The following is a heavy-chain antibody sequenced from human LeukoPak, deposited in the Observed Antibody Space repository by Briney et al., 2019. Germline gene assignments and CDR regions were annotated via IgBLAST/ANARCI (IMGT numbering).Heavy chain of an antibody. Sequence: GGSLTLPCAASRFTFSSYSMNWVRQAPGKGLEWVSSISSSSSYIYYAGSVKGRFTISRDNAKNSLYLQMNSLTAEDTAVYYCARGRSSVAAQGDYWGQGTLVTVSS. CDR2: ISSSSSYI. J-gene: IGHJ4*02. V-gene: IGHV3-21*01. CDR3: ARGRSSVAAQGDY. CDR1: RFTFSSYS. D-gene: IGHD2-15*01.